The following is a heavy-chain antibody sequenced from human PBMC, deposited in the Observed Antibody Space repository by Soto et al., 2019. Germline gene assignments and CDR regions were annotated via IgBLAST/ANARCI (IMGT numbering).Heavy chain of an antibody. CDR1: GGSISSYY. CDR3: ARARLYDSSGYPDY. Sequence: LSLTCTVSGGSISSYYWSWIRQPPGKGLEWIGYIYYSGSTNYNPSLKSRVTISVDTSKNQFSLKLSSVTAADTAVYYCARARLYDSSGYPDYWGQGTLVTVSS. V-gene: IGHV4-59*01. CDR2: IYYSGST. D-gene: IGHD3-22*01. J-gene: IGHJ4*02.